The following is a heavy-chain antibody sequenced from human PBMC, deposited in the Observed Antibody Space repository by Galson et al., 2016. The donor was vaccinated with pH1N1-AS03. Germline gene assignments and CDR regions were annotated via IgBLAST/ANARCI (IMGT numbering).Heavy chain of an antibody. V-gene: IGHV3-13*01. CDR3: ARARLTDGGIDY. D-gene: IGHD3-16*01. J-gene: IGHJ4*02. Sequence: YQGSVEGRFTISRENAHNSLYLQMNSLGVGDTAIYYCARARLTDGGIDYWGQGTLVTVSS.